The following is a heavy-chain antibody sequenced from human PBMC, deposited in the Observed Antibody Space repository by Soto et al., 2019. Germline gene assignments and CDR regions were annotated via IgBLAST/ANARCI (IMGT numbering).Heavy chain of an antibody. V-gene: IGHV3-23*01. CDR3: AKGSELKSSSWPWAYDSSGYYIEYFDY. CDR2: ISGSGGST. CDR1: GFTFSSYA. Sequence: GGSLRLSCAASGFTFSSYAMSWVRQAPGKGLEWVSAISGSGGSTYYADSVKGRFTISRDNSKNTLYLQMNSLRAEDTAVYYCAKGSELKSSSWPWAYDSSGYYIEYFDYWGQGTLVTVSS. J-gene: IGHJ4*02. D-gene: IGHD3-22*01.